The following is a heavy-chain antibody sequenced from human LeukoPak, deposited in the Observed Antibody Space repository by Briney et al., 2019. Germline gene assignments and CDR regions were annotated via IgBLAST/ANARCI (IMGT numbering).Heavy chain of an antibody. CDR2: ISSSSSYI. Sequence: GGSLRLSCAASGFTFSSYSMNWVRQAPGKGLEWVSSISSSSSYIYYADSVKGRFTISRDNAKNSLYLQMNSLRVEDTALYYCARVGYFDWGRDDAFDIWGQGTMVTVSS. J-gene: IGHJ3*02. D-gene: IGHD3-9*01. V-gene: IGHV3-21*01. CDR1: GFTFSSYS. CDR3: ARVGYFDWGRDDAFDI.